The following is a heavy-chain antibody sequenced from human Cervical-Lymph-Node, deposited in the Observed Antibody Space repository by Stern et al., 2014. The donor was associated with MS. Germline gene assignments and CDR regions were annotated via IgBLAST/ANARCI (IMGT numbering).Heavy chain of an antibody. D-gene: IGHD5-18*01. CDR2: IYTTGST. J-gene: IGHJ4*02. CDR1: GGSVGSGSYD. V-gene: IGHV4-61*02. Sequence: QVQLQESGPGLVKPSQTLSLTCTVSGGSVGSGSYDWSWIRQPAGKGLEWIGRIYTTGSTYYNPSLKSRVSISIDTSKNHFSLKLPSVTAADTAVYYCARDKEDTNMAFRYFDNWGQGTLVTVSS. CDR3: ARDKEDTNMAFRYFDN.